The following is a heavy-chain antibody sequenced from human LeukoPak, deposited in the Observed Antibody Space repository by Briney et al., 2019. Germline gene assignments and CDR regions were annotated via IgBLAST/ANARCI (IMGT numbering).Heavy chain of an antibody. J-gene: IGHJ5*02. D-gene: IGHD3-9*01. CDR1: GFTFSTYA. V-gene: IGHV3-23*01. CDR3: AKVSHITIFRSFDP. Sequence: GGSLRLSCAASGFTFSTYAMSWVRQAPGKGLEWVSGISGSGGSTYYADSVKGRFTISRDNSKNTLYLQMNSLRAEDTAIYYCAKVSHITIFRSFDPWGQGTLVTVSS. CDR2: ISGSGGST.